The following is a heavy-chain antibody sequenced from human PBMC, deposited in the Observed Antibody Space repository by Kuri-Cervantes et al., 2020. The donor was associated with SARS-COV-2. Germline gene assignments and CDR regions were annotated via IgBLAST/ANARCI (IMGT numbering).Heavy chain of an antibody. CDR2: INHSGST. CDR1: GGSFSGYY. J-gene: IGHJ6*02. V-gene: IGHV4-34*01. D-gene: IGHD1-14*01. CDR3: ARVRSYYYGMDV. Sequence: ESLKISCAVYGGSFSGYYWSWIRQPPGKGLEWIGEINHSGSTNHNPSLKSRVTISVDTSKNQFSLKLSSVTAADTAVYYCARVRSYYYGMDVWGQGTTVTVSS.